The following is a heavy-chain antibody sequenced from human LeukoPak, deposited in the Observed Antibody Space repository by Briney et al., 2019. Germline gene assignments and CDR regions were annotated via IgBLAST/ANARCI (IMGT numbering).Heavy chain of an antibody. CDR1: GGSISSYY. CDR3: ARSLGGYSGYDYYYDSSGYAFDI. V-gene: IGHV4-4*07. CDR2: IYTSGST. J-gene: IGHJ3*02. Sequence: SETLSLTCTVSGGSISSYYWSWIRQPAGKGLEWIGRIYTSGSTNYNPSLKSRVTISVDTSKNQFSLKLSSVTAADTAVYYCARSLGGYSGYDYYYDSSGYAFDIWGQGTMVTVSS. D-gene: IGHD3-22*01.